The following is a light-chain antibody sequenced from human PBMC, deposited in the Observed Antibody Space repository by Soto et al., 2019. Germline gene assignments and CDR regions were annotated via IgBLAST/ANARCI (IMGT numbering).Light chain of an antibody. CDR2: GTS. CDR3: QQYNDWPRT. J-gene: IGKJ1*01. V-gene: IGKV3-15*01. Sequence: EIVMTQSPATLSVSPGERATLSCRASQSVFSNLAWYQQKPGQAPGLLIYGTSTRATGIPARFSGSGSGTEFNLTISSLQSEDFAVYYCQQYNDWPRTFGQGTKVEIK. CDR1: QSVFSN.